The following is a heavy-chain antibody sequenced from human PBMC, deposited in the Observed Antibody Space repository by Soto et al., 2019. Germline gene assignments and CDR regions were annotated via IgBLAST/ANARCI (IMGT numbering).Heavy chain of an antibody. Sequence: QVQLVQSGAEVKKPGASVKVSCKASGYTFTSYGISWVRQAPGQGLEWMGWISAYNGNTNYAQKLQGRVTMTTDTSTSTAYMELRSLRSDDTSVYYCARDPYYYDSSGPGWFKPWGHGTLVTVSS. CDR3: ARDPYYYDSSGPGWFKP. CDR2: ISAYNGNT. D-gene: IGHD3-22*01. J-gene: IGHJ5*02. CDR1: GYTFTSYG. V-gene: IGHV1-18*01.